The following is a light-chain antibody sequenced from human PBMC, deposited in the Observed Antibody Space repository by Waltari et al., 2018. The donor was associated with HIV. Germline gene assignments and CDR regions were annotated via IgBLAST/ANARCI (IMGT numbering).Light chain of an antibody. J-gene: IGLJ2*01. V-gene: IGLV2-14*03. Sequence: QSALTQPASVSGSPGQSITISCSGTSSDISTYDFVYWYQKHPAKAPKLLIYDVTARPSGVSRRFSGSKSGSTASLTISSIQADDEADYYCSSYTTSNTVVFGPGTKLSVL. CDR2: DVT. CDR1: SSDISTYDF. CDR3: SSYTTSNTVV.